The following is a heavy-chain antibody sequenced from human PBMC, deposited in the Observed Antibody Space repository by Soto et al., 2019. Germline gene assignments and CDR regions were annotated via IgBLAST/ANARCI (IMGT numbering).Heavy chain of an antibody. CDR1: GFTFSSYS. CDR3: ASSALFDY. V-gene: IGHV3-21*01. J-gene: IGHJ4*02. Sequence: PGGSLRLSCAASGFTFSSYSMNWVRQAPGRGLEWVSSISSSSSYIYYADSVKGRFTIPRDNAKNSLYLQRNSLRAEDTAVYYCASSALFDYWGQGTMVTVSS. CDR2: ISSSSSYI.